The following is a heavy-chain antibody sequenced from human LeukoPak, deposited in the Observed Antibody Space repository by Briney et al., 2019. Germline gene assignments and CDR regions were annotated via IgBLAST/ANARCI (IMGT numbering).Heavy chain of an antibody. D-gene: IGHD3-3*01. CDR1: GNTLRELP. Sequence: ASVKVSCKLSGNTLRELPIQWVRQAGGKGLEWRAGFDPENAEIVYAQKFQGRVTMTEDTSTNTAYMELTSLTSDDTALYYCATRGSDFWSGFDYWGQGTQVTVSS. CDR2: FDPENAEI. V-gene: IGHV1-24*01. CDR3: ATRGSDFWSGFDY. J-gene: IGHJ4*02.